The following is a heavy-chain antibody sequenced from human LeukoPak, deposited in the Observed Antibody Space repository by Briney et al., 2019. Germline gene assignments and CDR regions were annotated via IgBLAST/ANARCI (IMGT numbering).Heavy chain of an antibody. J-gene: IGHJ5*02. CDR3: ARSNYGGHSGVWFDP. D-gene: IGHD4-23*01. CDR1: GGTFSSYA. V-gene: IGHV1-69*06. Sequence: ASVKVSCKASGGTFSSYAISWVRQAPGQGLEWMGGIIPIFGTANYAQKFQGRVTITADKSTSTAYMELSSLRSEDTAVYYCARSNYGGHSGVWFDPWGQGTLVTVSS. CDR2: IIPIFGTA.